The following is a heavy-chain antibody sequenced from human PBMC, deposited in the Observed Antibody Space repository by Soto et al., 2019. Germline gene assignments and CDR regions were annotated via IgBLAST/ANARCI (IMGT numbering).Heavy chain of an antibody. CDR1: DGSISSYY. V-gene: IGHV4-59*08. J-gene: IGHJ4*02. CDR2: IYYSGST. Sequence: SETLSLTCTVSDGSISSYYWSWIRQPPGKGLEWIGYIYYSGSTDHNPSLKSRVTISVDTSKNQFSLKLSSVTAADTAVYFCARHWYGSGTHYPFDSWGQGTLVTISS. D-gene: IGHD3-10*01. CDR3: ARHWYGSGTHYPFDS.